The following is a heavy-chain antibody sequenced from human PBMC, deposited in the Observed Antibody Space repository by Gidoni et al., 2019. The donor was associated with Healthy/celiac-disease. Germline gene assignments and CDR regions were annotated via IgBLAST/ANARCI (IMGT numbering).Heavy chain of an antibody. V-gene: IGHV3-74*01. CDR2: INRDGSST. Sequence: EVQLVESGGCLVQPGGSLRLSCAASGFTFSSYWMHWVRQAPGKGLVWVSRINRDGSSTSYADSVKGRFTISRDNAKNTLYLQMNSRRAEDTAVYYCARDPHPWGTYYYYGMDVWGQGTTVTVSS. J-gene: IGHJ6*02. CDR3: ARDPHPWGTYYYYGMDV. D-gene: IGHD7-27*01. CDR1: GFTFSSYW.